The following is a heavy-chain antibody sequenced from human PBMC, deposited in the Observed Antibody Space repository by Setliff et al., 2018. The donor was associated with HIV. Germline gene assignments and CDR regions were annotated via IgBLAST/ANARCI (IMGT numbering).Heavy chain of an antibody. V-gene: IGHV1-8*03. J-gene: IGHJ3*02. D-gene: IGHD2-21*01. CDR1: GYIFTSYD. CDR3: ARVFVLPDIVVVLDAFDI. Sequence: ASVKVSCKASGYIFTSYDINWVRQATGQGLEWMGWMNPNSGNTGYAQKFQGRVTITRDTSINTAYMELSSLRSDDTAEYYCARVFVLPDIVVVLDAFDIWGQGTMVTVS. CDR2: MNPNSGNT.